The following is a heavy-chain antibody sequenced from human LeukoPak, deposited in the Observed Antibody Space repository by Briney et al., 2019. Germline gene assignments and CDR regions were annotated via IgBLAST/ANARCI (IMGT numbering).Heavy chain of an antibody. D-gene: IGHD4-17*01. CDR3: ARVGESGYGDYVRG. J-gene: IGHJ4*02. V-gene: IGHV4-39*01. CDR2: IYYSGST. CDR1: GGSISSSSYY. Sequence: SETLSLTCTVSGGSISSSSYYWGWIRQPPGKGLEWIGSIYYSGSTYYNPSLKSRVTISVDTSKNQFSLKLSSVTAAGTAVYYCARVGESGYGDYVRGWGQGTLVTVSS.